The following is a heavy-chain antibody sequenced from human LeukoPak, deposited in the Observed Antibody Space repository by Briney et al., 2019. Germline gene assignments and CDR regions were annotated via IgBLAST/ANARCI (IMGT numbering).Heavy chain of an antibody. V-gene: IGHV3-9*01. CDR3: GGKQLVTSFDY. CDR2: ISWNSGSI. D-gene: IGHD6-6*01. Sequence: GGSLRLSCAASGFTFDDYAMHWVRQAPGKGLEWVSGISWNSGSIGYADSVKGRFTISRDNAKNSLYLQMNSLRAEDTALNSKGGKQLVTSFDYWGQGTLVTVSS. CDR1: GFTFDDYA. J-gene: IGHJ4*02.